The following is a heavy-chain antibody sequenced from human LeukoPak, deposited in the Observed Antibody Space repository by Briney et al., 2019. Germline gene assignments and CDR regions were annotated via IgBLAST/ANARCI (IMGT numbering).Heavy chain of an antibody. D-gene: IGHD5-24*01. CDR2: IDPSDSYT. CDR3: ARLPVRGDGYKLDY. V-gene: IGHV5-10-1*01. J-gene: IGHJ4*02. Sequence: VESLMLSCEGSGNSFTSYWMSGVRQMPGKSLEWMGRIDPSDSYTNYSTSFQGHVTISADKSISTAYLQWSSLNASDTAMYYCARLPVRGDGYKLDYWGQGTLVTVSS. CDR1: GNSFTSYW.